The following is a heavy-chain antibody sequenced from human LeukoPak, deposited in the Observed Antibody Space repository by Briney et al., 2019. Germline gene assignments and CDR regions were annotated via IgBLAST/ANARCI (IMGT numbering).Heavy chain of an antibody. J-gene: IGHJ5*02. D-gene: IGHD4-17*01. CDR2: ISAYNNYT. CDR1: GYIFTSYD. V-gene: IGHV1-18*01. Sequence: GASVKVSCKASGYIFTSYDINWVRQAPGQGLEWMGKISAYNNYTTYAQKFQGRIAMTTDTSTNTAYMDLRSLRSDDTAFYYCAREGADDHGRLQWFDPWGQGTLVTVSS. CDR3: AREGADDHGRLQWFDP.